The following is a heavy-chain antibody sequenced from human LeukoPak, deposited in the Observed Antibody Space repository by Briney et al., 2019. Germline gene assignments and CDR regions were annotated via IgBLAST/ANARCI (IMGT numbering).Heavy chain of an antibody. CDR3: VREGAPGVLDF. CDR1: GFTFSSYG. Sequence: GRSLRLSCAASGFTFSSYGMHWVRQAPGKGLEWVAVIWYDASNKYYSDSVKGRFIISRDNSKNTVYLQMNSLRVEDTAVYYCVREGAPGVLDFWGQGTLVTVSS. D-gene: IGHD7-27*01. CDR2: IWYDASNK. J-gene: IGHJ4*02. V-gene: IGHV3-33*01.